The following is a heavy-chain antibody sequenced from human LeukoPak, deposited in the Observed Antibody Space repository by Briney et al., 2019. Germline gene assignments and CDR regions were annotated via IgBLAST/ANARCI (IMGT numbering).Heavy chain of an antibody. D-gene: IGHD1-20*01. CDR3: AKDSPNWNFDN. Sequence: GGSPRLSCAASGFTFSSNGMHWVRQAPGKGLEWVAFIRYDGNNKYYADSVKGRFTISRDNSKNTLYVQMNSLRAEDTAVYYCAKDSPNWNFDNWGQGTLVTVSS. CDR1: GFTFSSNG. CDR2: IRYDGNNK. J-gene: IGHJ4*02. V-gene: IGHV3-30*02.